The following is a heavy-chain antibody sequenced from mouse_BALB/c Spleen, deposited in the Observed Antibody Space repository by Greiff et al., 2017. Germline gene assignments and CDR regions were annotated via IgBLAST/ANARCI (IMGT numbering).Heavy chain of an antibody. Sequence: EVKLVESGGGLVQPGGSRKLSCAASGFTFSSFGMHWVRQAPEKGLEWVAYISSGSSTIYYADTVKGRFTISRDNPKNTLFLQMTSLRSEDTAMYYCARWDDSRFAYWGQGTLVTVSA. CDR1: GFTFSSFG. D-gene: IGHD2-4*01. V-gene: IGHV5-17*02. CDR2: ISSGSSTI. J-gene: IGHJ3*01. CDR3: ARWDDSRFAY.